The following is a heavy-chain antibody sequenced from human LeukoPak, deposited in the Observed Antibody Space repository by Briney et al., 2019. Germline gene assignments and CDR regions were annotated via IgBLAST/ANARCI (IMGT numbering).Heavy chain of an antibody. CDR1: GGSFSGYY. V-gene: IGHV4-34*01. CDR2: INHSGST. J-gene: IGHJ5*02. Sequence: SETLSLTCAVYGGSFSGYYWSWIRQPPGKGLEWIGEINHSGSTNYNPSLKSRVTISVDTSKNQFSLKLSSVTAADTAVYYCARDRYGRWFDPWGQGTLVTVSS. CDR3: ARDRYGRWFDP. D-gene: IGHD1-26*01.